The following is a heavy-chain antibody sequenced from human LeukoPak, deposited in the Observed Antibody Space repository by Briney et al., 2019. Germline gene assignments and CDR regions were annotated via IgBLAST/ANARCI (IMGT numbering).Heavy chain of an antibody. D-gene: IGHD6-19*01. CDR3: AREPSSGWYEGSTGYFDY. CDR2: ISGSGGST. V-gene: IGHV3-23*01. Sequence: GGSLRLSCAASGFTFSSYAMSWVRQAPGKGLEWVSAISGSGGSTYYADSVKGRFTISRDNSKNTLYLQMNSLRAEDTAVYYCAREPSSGWYEGSTGYFDYWGQGTLVTVSS. J-gene: IGHJ4*02. CDR1: GFTFSSYA.